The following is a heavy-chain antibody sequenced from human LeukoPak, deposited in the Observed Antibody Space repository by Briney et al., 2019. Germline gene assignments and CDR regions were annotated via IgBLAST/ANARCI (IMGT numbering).Heavy chain of an antibody. Sequence: PSETLSLTCTVPGHSLSSSHGSWIRQPPGKGLEWIGHIYYSGCTNYIPSLKSRVTISVDTSKNQFSLKLGSVTAADTAVYYCAREDRVDYYDSSGGLAYWGQETVVSVSS. V-gene: IGHV4-59*01. J-gene: IGHJ4*02. CDR1: GHSLSSSH. CDR3: AREDRVDYYDSSGGLAY. D-gene: IGHD3-22*01. CDR2: IYYSGCT.